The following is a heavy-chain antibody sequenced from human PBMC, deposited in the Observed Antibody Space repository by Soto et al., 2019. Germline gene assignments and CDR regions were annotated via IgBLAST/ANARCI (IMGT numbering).Heavy chain of an antibody. CDR3: VKGRRDAYNYDYYFDH. CDR2: ITSNGGST. D-gene: IGHD3-3*01. V-gene: IGHV3-64D*06. J-gene: IGHJ4*02. Sequence: GGSLRLSCSASGFTFSTYAMHWVRQAPGKGLEYVSAITSNGGSTYYADSVKGRFSISRDNSKNTLYLQMSSVRAEDTAVYSCVKGRRDAYNYDYYFDHWGKGTMVTVSS. CDR1: GFTFSTYA.